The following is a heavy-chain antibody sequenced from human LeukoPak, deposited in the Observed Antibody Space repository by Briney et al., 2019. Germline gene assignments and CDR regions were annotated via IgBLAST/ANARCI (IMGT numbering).Heavy chain of an antibody. V-gene: IGHV4-61*01. CDR1: GGSVSSESYH. CDR2: IFNSGSS. CDR3: ARGVGGVREGFDI. J-gene: IGHJ3*02. D-gene: IGHD3-16*01. Sequence: SETLSLTCTVSGGSVSSESYHWSWIRQPPGKGLESIAYIFNSGSSNYNPSLKSRVTISVDTSKNQFSLKLNSVTAADTAQYHCARGVGGVREGFDIWGQGTMVTVSS.